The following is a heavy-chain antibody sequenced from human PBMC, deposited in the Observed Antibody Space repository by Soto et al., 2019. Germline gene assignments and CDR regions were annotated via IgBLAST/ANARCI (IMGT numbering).Heavy chain of an antibody. CDR1: GYTFTSYA. Sequence: QVQLVQSGAEEKKPGASVKVSCKASGYTFTSYAMHWVRQAPGQRLEWMGWINAGNGNTKCSQKFQDRVTITRDTSASTAYMELSSLRSEDTAVYYCARGESVVGDYWGQGNLVTVSS. J-gene: IGHJ4*02. CDR2: INAGNGNT. CDR3: ARGESVVGDY. V-gene: IGHV1-3*05. D-gene: IGHD2-15*01.